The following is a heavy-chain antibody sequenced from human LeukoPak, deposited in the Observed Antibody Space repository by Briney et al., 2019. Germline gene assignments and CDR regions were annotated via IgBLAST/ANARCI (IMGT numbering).Heavy chain of an antibody. CDR2: IGTAGDT. CDR3: ARVLGSGTYGMDV. J-gene: IGHJ6*02. D-gene: IGHD3-10*01. CDR1: GFTFSSYD. Sequence: PGGSLRLSCAAAGFTFSSYDMHWVRQATGKRMEWVSSIGTAGDTYYSGFVKGRFTISRENAKNSLYLQMNSLRAGDTAVYFCARVLGSGTYGMDVWGQGTTVTVSS. V-gene: IGHV3-13*01.